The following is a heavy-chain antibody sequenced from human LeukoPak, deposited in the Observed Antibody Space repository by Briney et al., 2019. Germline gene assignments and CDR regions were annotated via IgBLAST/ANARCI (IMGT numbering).Heavy chain of an antibody. J-gene: IGHJ4*02. V-gene: IGHV3-21*01. CDR3: AVDYYDSSGYYYD. D-gene: IGHD3-22*01. CDR1: GLTFSSYS. Sequence: GGSLRLSCAASGLTFSSYSMNWVRQAPGKGLEWVSSISSSSSYIYYADSVKGRFTISRDNAKNSLYLQMNSLRAEDTAVYYCAVDYYDSSGYYYDWGQGTLVTVSS. CDR2: ISSSSSYI.